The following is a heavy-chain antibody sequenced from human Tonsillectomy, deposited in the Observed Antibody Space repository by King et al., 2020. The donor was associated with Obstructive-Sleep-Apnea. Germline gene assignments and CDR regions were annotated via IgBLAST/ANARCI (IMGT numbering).Heavy chain of an antibody. CDR2: IWADGSDF. CDR1: GFIFSSFG. CDR3: AKGGRYTAGHSTVYFDA. Sequence: VQLVESGGGVVQPGRSLRLSCAASGFIFSSFGMHWVRQAPGKGLEWVAVIWADGSDFYYAESVKGRFTISRDNSKDTLSLQMDNVRAEDTAVYYCAKGGRYTAGHSTVYFDAWGQGTLVSVSS. V-gene: IGHV3-33*06. D-gene: IGHD5-12*01. J-gene: IGHJ4*02.